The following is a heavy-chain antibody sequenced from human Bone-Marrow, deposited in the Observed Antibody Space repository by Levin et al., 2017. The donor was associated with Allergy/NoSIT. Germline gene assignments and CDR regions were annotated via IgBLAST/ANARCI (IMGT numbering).Heavy chain of an antibody. J-gene: IGHJ5*02. D-gene: IGHD2-2*01. Sequence: PGGSLRLSCAASGFTFSSYWMSWVRQAPGKGLECVANIKQDGSEKYYVDSVKGRFTISRDNAKNSLYLQMNSLRAEDTSVYYCARLMRRCSSTSCFFFDPWGQGTLVNVSS. V-gene: IGHV3-7*01. CDR1: GFTFSSYW. CDR2: IKQDGSEK. CDR3: ARLMRRCSSTSCFFFDP.